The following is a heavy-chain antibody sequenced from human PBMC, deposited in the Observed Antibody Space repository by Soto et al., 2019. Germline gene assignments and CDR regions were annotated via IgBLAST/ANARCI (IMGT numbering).Heavy chain of an antibody. CDR3: AKDLNKVGATGDY. CDR2: ISYDGSNK. D-gene: IGHD1-26*01. J-gene: IGHJ4*02. V-gene: IGHV3-30*18. Sequence: VQLVESGGGLVKPGGSLRLSCAASGFTFSNAWMSWVRQAPGKGLEWVAVISYDGSNKYYADSVKGRFTISRDNSKNTLYLQMNSLRAEDTAVYYCAKDLNKVGATGDYWGQGTLVTVSS. CDR1: GFTFSNAW.